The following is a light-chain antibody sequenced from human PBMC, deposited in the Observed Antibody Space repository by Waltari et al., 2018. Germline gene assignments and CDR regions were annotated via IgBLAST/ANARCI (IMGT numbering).Light chain of an antibody. Sequence: DIVMTQSPDSLAVSLGARATIDRNSIQSVLSSSNNKNYLAWYQQKPRQPPKLLISWASTRESGVPDRFSGSGSGTDFTLTISSLQAEDVAVYYCQQYYSTPLTFGGGTKVEIK. CDR2: WAS. CDR3: QQYYSTPLT. V-gene: IGKV4-1*01. J-gene: IGKJ4*01. CDR1: QSVLSSSNNKNY.